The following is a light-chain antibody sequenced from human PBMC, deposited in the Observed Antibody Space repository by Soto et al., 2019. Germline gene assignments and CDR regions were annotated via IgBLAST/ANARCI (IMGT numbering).Light chain of an antibody. CDR1: QSISSY. CDR3: QQSYSTPRT. V-gene: IGKV1-39*01. J-gene: IGKJ1*01. Sequence: DIQMTQSPSSLSASVGDRVTITCRASQSISSYLNWYQQKPGKAPKLLLYAASSLQSGVPSRFSGSGSGTDFTLTISSLQPEDFATYYCQQSYSTPRTFCQGTKVEIK. CDR2: AAS.